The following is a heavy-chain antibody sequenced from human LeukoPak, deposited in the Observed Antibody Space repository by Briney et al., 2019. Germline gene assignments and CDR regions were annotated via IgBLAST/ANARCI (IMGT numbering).Heavy chain of an antibody. CDR3: ARSANYYGSGSYYSTNWFDP. Sequence: ASVKVSCKASGGTFSSYAISWVRQAPGQGLEWMGWISAYNGNTNYAQKLQGRVTMTTDTSTSTAYMELRSLRSDDTAVYYCARSANYYGSGSYYSTNWFDPWGQGTLVTVSS. CDR1: GGTFSSYA. CDR2: ISAYNGNT. J-gene: IGHJ5*02. D-gene: IGHD3-10*01. V-gene: IGHV1-18*01.